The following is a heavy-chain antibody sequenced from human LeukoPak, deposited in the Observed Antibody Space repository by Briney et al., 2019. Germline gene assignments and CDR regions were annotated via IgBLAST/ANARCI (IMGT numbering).Heavy chain of an antibody. CDR3: AKDRGSSGDVNFDY. Sequence: GGSLRLSCAASGFTFSSYGMHWVRQAPGKGLGWVAVISYDGSNKYYADSVKGRFTISRDNSKNTLYLQMNSLRAEDTAVYYCAKDRGSSGDVNFDYWGQGTLVTVSS. CDR1: GFTFSSYG. CDR2: ISYDGSNK. V-gene: IGHV3-30*18. D-gene: IGHD6-19*01. J-gene: IGHJ4*02.